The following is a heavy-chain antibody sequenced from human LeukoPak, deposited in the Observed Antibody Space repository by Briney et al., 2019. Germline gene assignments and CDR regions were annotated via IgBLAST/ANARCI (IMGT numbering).Heavy chain of an antibody. CDR2: IYYSGST. D-gene: IGHD4-11*01. V-gene: IGHV4-61*08. CDR1: GGSIMVAAYS. CDR3: ARAKIHDYSRGYYYYGMDV. Sequence: PSETLSLTCTVSGGSIMVAAYSWSWIRQPPGKGLEWIGYIYYSGSTNYNPSLKSRVTISVDTSKNQFSLKLSSVTAADTAVYYCARAKIHDYSRGYYYYGMDVWGQGTTVTVSS. J-gene: IGHJ6*02.